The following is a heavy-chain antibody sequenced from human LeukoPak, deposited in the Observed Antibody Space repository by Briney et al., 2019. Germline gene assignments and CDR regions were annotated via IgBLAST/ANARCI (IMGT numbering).Heavy chain of an antibody. J-gene: IGHJ4*02. Sequence: GASVKVSCKASGYTFTSYGISWLRQAPGQGLEYMGWISPYNGNTNYAQKLQGRVSMTADTSTTTAYVELRSLRSDDTAVYYCAVRRGTYPYYFDYWGQGTPVTVSS. CDR2: ISPYNGNT. D-gene: IGHD1-14*01. CDR1: GYTFTSYG. V-gene: IGHV1-18*01. CDR3: AVRRGTYPYYFDY.